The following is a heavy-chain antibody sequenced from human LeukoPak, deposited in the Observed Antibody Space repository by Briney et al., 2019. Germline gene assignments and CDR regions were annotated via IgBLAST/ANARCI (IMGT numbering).Heavy chain of an antibody. CDR2: ISYDGSNK. Sequence: GGSLRPSCAASGFTFSSYGMHWVRQAPGKGLEWVAVISYDGSNKYYADSVKGRFTISRDNSKNTLYLQMNSLRAEDTAVYYCAKDSSGSLLEDWGQGTLVTVSS. J-gene: IGHJ4*02. CDR3: AKDSSGSLLED. D-gene: IGHD3-22*01. CDR1: GFTFSSYG. V-gene: IGHV3-30*18.